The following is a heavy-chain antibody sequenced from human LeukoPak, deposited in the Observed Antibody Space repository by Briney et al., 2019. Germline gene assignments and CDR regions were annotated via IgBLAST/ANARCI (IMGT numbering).Heavy chain of an antibody. D-gene: IGHD3-10*01. CDR2: IVVGSGNT. CDR3: AAVLIPYYYGSGSAPYYYMDV. CDR1: GFTFTSSA. Sequence: SVKVSCKASGFTFTSSAMQWVLQARGQRLEWIGWIVVGSGNTNYAQKFQERVTITRDMSTSTAYMELSSLRSEDTAVYYCAAVLIPYYYGSGSAPYYYMDVWGKGTTVTVSS. J-gene: IGHJ6*03. V-gene: IGHV1-58*02.